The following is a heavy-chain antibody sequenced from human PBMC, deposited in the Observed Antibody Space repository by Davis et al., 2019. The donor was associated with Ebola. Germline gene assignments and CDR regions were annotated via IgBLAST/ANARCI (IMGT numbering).Heavy chain of an antibody. D-gene: IGHD4-23*01. CDR2: INHSGST. Sequence: MPSETLSLSCAVYGGSFSGYYWSWIRQPPGKGLEWIGEINHSGSTNYNPSLKSRVTISVDTSKNQFSLKLSSVTAADTAVYYCARDPNTDYGGIWYYYYGMDVWGQGTTVTVSS. J-gene: IGHJ6*02. CDR1: GGSFSGYY. CDR3: ARDPNTDYGGIWYYYYGMDV. V-gene: IGHV4-34*01.